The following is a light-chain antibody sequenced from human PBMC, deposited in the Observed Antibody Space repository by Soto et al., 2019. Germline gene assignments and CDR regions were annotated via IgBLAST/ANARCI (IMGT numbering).Light chain of an antibody. J-gene: IGLJ3*02. CDR3: CSYARGSTLV. V-gene: IGLV2-23*01. CDR1: SSDVGSYNL. Sequence: QSALTQPASVSGSPGQSITISCTGTSSDVGSYNLDSWYQQHPGKAPKLMIYEDSKRPSGVSNRFFGSKSGNTASLTISGLQAEDEADYFCCSYARGSTLVFGGGTKLTVL. CDR2: EDS.